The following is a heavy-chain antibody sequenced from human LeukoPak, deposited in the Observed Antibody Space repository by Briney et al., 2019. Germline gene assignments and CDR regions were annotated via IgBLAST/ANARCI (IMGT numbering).Heavy chain of an antibody. CDR1: GFTFSSYS. Sequence: NPGGSLRLSCAASGFTFSSYSMNWVRQAPGKGLEWVSSISSSSSYIYYADSVKGRFTISRDNAKNSLYLQMNSLRAEDTAVYYCARDLGGFDGMDVWGQGTTVTVSS. CDR3: ARDLGGFDGMDV. CDR2: ISSSSSYI. D-gene: IGHD3-16*01. J-gene: IGHJ6*02. V-gene: IGHV3-21*01.